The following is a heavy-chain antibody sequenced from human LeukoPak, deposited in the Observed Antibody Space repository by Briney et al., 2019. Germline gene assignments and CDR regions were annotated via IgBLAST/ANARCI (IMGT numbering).Heavy chain of an antibody. Sequence: PSETLSLTCAVYGGSFSGYYWSWIRQPPGKGLEWIGEINHSGSTNYNPSLKSRVTISVDTSKNQFSLKLSSVTAADTAVYYCARGQWLFLGYWFDPWGQGTLVTVSS. CDR1: GGSFSGYY. J-gene: IGHJ5*02. V-gene: IGHV4-34*01. CDR2: INHSGST. CDR3: ARGQWLFLGYWFDP. D-gene: IGHD6-19*01.